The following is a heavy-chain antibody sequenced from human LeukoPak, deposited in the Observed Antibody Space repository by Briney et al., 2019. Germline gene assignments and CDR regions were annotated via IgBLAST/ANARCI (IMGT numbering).Heavy chain of an antibody. V-gene: IGHV3-48*03. J-gene: IGHJ4*02. D-gene: IGHD5-18*01. CDR3: ASTEQSWIQLWLPTPYFDY. Sequence: PGGSLRLSCAASGFTFSSYEMNWVRQAPGKGLEWVSYISSSGSTIYYADSVKGRFTISRDNAKNSLYLQMNSLRAEDTAVYYCASTEQSWIQLWLPTPYFDYWGQGTLVTVSS. CDR2: ISSSGSTI. CDR1: GFTFSSYE.